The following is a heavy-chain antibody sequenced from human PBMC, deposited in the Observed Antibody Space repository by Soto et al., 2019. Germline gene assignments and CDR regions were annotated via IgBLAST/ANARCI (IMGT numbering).Heavy chain of an antibody. J-gene: IGHJ4*02. V-gene: IGHV4-34*01. CDR2: INHSGST. CDR1: GGSFSGYY. Sequence: SETLSLTCAVYGGSFSGYYWSWIRQPPGKGLEWIGEINHSGSTNYNPSLKSRVTISVDTSKNQFSLKLSSVTAADTAVYYCARGGSGSPIRYFDWLSTYYFDYWGQGSLVTVSS. CDR3: ARGGSGSPIRYFDWLSTYYFDY. D-gene: IGHD3-9*01.